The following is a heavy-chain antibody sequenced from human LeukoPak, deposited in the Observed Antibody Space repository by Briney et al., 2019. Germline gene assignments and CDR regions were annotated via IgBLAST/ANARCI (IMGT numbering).Heavy chain of an antibody. Sequence: ASVKVSCKASGYTFTGYYMHWVRQAPGHGLEWMGWINPNSGGTNYAQKFQGRVTMTRDTSISTAYMELSRLRSDDTAVYYCARDLREYSNNLFDPWGQGTLVTVSS. CDR1: GYTFTGYY. D-gene: IGHD4-11*01. J-gene: IGHJ5*02. CDR2: INPNSGGT. V-gene: IGHV1-2*02. CDR3: ARDLREYSNNLFDP.